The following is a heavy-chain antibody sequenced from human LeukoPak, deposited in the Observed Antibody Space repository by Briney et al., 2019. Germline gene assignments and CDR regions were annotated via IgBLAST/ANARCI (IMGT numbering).Heavy chain of an antibody. V-gene: IGHV3-23*01. CDR3: AKESSGGWYFDY. CDR2: IPASGDSS. Sequence: PGGSLRLSCAASGFTFSSNVMMWVRQAPGKGLEWVSSIPASGDSSYYADSVKGRFTISRDNSKNSLYLQKNSLRAEDTAVYYCAKESSGGWYFDYWGQGTLVTVSS. D-gene: IGHD6-19*01. CDR1: GFTFSSNV. J-gene: IGHJ4*02.